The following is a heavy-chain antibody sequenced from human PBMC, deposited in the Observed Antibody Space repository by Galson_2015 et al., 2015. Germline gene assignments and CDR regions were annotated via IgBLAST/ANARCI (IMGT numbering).Heavy chain of an antibody. CDR3: ARGLSGTVDY. CDR2: TYYRSKWYN. J-gene: IGHJ4*02. V-gene: IGHV6-1*01. D-gene: IGHD1-26*01. CDR1: GDSVSSHSAS. Sequence: CAISGDSVSSHSASWNWIRQSPSRGLEWLGRTYYRSKWYNDYAVSVKSRITINPDTSKNQFSLHLNSVTPEDTAVYYCARGLSGTVDYWGQGTLVTVSS.